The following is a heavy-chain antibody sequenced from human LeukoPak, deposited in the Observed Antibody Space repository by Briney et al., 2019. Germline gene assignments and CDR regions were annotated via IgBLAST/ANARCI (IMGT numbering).Heavy chain of an antibody. J-gene: IGHJ4*02. CDR2: IYHSVST. CDR3: ARAGYGDSDFDY. Sequence: SETLSLTCSVSGGSMSSYYWSWIRQSPGKGLEWIGYIYHSVSTDYNSSLKTRVTISEDTPKKQFSLKVSSVTAADTAVYYCARAGYGDSDFDYWGQGTLVIVSS. CDR1: GGSMSSYY. D-gene: IGHD4-17*01. V-gene: IGHV4-59*01.